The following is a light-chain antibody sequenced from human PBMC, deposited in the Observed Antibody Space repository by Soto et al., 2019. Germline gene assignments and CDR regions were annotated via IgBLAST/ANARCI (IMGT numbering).Light chain of an antibody. CDR2: GAS. V-gene: IGKV3-20*01. Sequence: EIVLTQSPGTLSLSPGERATLSCRASQSVSTSYVAWYQQKPGQAPRLLIYGASSRATGIPDRFSGSGSGADFTLTISRLEPEDFAVYYCQQYGSVPLTFGGGTKVEIK. CDR3: QQYGSVPLT. CDR1: QSVSTSY. J-gene: IGKJ4*01.